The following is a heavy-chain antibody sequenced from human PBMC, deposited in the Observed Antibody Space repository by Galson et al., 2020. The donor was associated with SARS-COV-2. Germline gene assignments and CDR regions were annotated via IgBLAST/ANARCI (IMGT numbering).Heavy chain of an antibody. CDR2: ISSSGSTI. CDR1: GFTFSSYE. D-gene: IGHD6-19*01. V-gene: IGHV3-48*03. Sequence: GGSLRLSCAASGFTFSSYEMNWVRQAPGKGLEWVSYISSSGSTIYYADSVKGRFTISRDNAKNSLYLQMNSLRAEDTAVYYCARDTWSIKQWLISPHYMAVWGKGTTVTISS. CDR3: ARDTWSIKQWLISPHYMAV. J-gene: IGHJ6*03.